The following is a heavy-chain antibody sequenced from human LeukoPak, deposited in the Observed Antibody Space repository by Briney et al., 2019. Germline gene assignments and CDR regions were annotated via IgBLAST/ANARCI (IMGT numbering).Heavy chain of an antibody. D-gene: IGHD2-15*01. CDR1: GYTFTSYG. CDR2: ISAYNGNT. Sequence: ASVKVSCKASGYTFTSYGISWVRQAPGQGLEWMGWISAYNGNTNYAQKLQGRVTMTTDTSTSTAYMELRSLRSDDTAVYYCARDFGGYCSGGSCYYYYYMDVWGKGTTVTVSS. V-gene: IGHV1-18*01. CDR3: ARDFGGYCSGGSCYYYYYMDV. J-gene: IGHJ6*03.